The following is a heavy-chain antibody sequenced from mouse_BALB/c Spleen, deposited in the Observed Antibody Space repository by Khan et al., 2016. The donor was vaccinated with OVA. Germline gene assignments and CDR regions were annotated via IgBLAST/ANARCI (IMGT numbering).Heavy chain of an antibody. D-gene: IGHD4-1*01. Sequence: VQLKQSGAELVKPGASVKLSCTASGFNIKDTHMHWVKQRPEQGLEWIGRIDPANDNSKYDPRFQGKATITADTSSNTAYLHLSSLTSEDTAVYYGAPAGTGDYVDYWGQGTTLTVAS. V-gene: IGHV14-3*02. J-gene: IGHJ2*01. CDR1: GFNIKDTH. CDR2: IDPANDNS. CDR3: APAGTGDYVDY.